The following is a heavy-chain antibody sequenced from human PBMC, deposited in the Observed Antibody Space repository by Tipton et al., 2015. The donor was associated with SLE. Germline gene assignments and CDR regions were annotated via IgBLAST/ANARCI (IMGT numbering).Heavy chain of an antibody. CDR3: ARDLQQLLEY. CDR1: GFTFSNSA. CDR2: ITSSGHYI. V-gene: IGHV3-21*01. Sequence: SLRLSCTASGFTFSNSAISWVRQAPGKGLDWVSSITSSGHYIYYAESVKGRFTISRDNAKNSVYLQMDSLRDDDTAVYFCARDLQQLLEYWGRGTLVTVSS. D-gene: IGHD4-11*01. J-gene: IGHJ4*02.